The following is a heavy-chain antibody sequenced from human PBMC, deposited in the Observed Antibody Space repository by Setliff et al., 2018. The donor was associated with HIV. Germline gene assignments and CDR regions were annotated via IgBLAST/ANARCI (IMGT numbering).Heavy chain of an antibody. V-gene: IGHV3-30-3*01. CDR2: ISYDGSNK. D-gene: IGHD3-22*01. J-gene: IGHJ4*02. CDR1: GFTFSSYA. Sequence: GGSLRLSCAASGFTFSSYAMHWVRQAPGKGLEWVAVISYDGSNKYYADSVKGRFTISRDNSKNTLYLQMNSLRAEDTAVYYCASDSSGYYYGALGDWGQGTLVTVS. CDR3: ASDSSGYYYGALGD.